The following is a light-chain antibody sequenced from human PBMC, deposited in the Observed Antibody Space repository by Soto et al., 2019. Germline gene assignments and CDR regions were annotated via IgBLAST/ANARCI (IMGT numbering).Light chain of an antibody. CDR2: KAS. J-gene: IGKJ5*01. CDR3: QQYNSYPIT. CDR1: QSISSW. V-gene: IGKV1-5*03. Sequence: DIQMTQSPSTLSASVGDRVTITCRASQSISSWLAWYQQKPGKAPKLLIYKASSLESGVPSRFSGSGSGTECTLTSSSLQPDDFAAYYCQQYNSYPITFCQGTRLEIK.